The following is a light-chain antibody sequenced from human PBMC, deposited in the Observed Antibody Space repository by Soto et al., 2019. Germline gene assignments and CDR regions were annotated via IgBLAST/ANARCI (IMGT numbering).Light chain of an antibody. V-gene: IGKV3-15*01. CDR1: QSVSSN. J-gene: IGKJ1*01. Sequence: EIVMTQSPATLSVSPGERATLSCRASQSVSSNLAWYQQKPGQAPRLLIYGASTRATGIPARFSGSGSGTEFILTISSLQSEDFAVYYCQQYSNWPKTFGQGTKVEIK. CDR3: QQYSNWPKT. CDR2: GAS.